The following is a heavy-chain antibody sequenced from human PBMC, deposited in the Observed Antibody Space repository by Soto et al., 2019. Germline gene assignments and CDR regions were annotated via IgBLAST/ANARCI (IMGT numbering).Heavy chain of an antibody. CDR1: GFTFSTYY. CDR3: VRDTMRASAAASLDY. CDR2: ISVSGNII. J-gene: IGHJ4*02. V-gene: IGHV3-48*03. D-gene: IGHD2-2*01. Sequence: PXGSLRLSGPASGFTFSTYYFNWVRQAPGRGLEWISYISVSGNIIKYAESVKGRFTISRDNADNSLHLHMSNLRVDDTALYFCVRDTMRASAAASLDYWGQGTQVTVSS.